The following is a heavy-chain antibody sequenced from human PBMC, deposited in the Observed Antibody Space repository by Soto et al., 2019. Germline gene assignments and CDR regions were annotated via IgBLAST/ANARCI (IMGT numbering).Heavy chain of an antibody. J-gene: IGHJ4*02. CDR2: INAASGNT. Sequence: DSVKVSCKLSGYTFTSYSIQWVRQAPGQGLEWMGWINAASGNTKNSQRFQGRVTFTRDTSASTAYMELSSLRSEDTAVYYCARQHDIWCAYCFDNWGQGTQGTVFS. D-gene: IGHD3-3*01. CDR3: ARQHDIWCAYCFDN. CDR1: GYTFTSYS. V-gene: IGHV1-3*01.